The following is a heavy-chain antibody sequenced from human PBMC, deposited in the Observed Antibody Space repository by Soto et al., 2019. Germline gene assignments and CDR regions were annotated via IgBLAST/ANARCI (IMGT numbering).Heavy chain of an antibody. D-gene: IGHD3-10*01. CDR3: ARMPMVRSPPDY. CDR1: GDVVTKYW. Sequence: GEALQRSYKASGDVVTKYWSAWVRQMPGKGLEWMGIIYPGDSDTRYSPSFQGQVTISADKSISTAYLQWSSLKASDTAMYYCARMPMVRSPPDYWGQGTLVTVSS. J-gene: IGHJ4*02. CDR2: IYPGDSDT. V-gene: IGHV5-51*01.